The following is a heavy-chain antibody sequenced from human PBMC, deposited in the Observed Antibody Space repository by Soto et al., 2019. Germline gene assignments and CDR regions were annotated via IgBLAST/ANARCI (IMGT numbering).Heavy chain of an antibody. CDR3: ARDAAVTGESDRFDY. CDR1: GDSISTNVW. CDR2: AYHNGLT. V-gene: IGHV4-4*02. J-gene: IGHJ4*02. Sequence: SETLSLTCAVSGDSISTNVWWSWVRQPPGKGLEWIGEAYHNGLTNYNPSLKSRVTMSVDTSKNEFSLKLTSVTAADTAIYYCARDAAVTGESDRFDYWGQGTLVTFSS. D-gene: IGHD2-15*01.